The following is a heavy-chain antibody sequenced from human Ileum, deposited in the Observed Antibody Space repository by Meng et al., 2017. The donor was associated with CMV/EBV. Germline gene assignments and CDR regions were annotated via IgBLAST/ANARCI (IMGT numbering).Heavy chain of an antibody. CDR2: TRYDGTYK. D-gene: IGHD3-10*01. V-gene: IGHV3-30*02. J-gene: IGHJ4*02. Sequence: GESLKISCAASGFTFSSYGMHWVRQAPGKGLEWVAFTRYDGTYKDYADSVKGRFTVSRDTSKNALSLQLNSLRAEDTAVYYCGKDQRPKMVRGVIEYWGQGALVTVSS. CDR1: GFTFSSYG. CDR3: GKDQRPKMVRGVIEY.